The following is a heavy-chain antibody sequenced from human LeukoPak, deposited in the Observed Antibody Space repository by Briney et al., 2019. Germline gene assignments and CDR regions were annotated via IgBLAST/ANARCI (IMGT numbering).Heavy chain of an antibody. J-gene: IGHJ6*04. CDR3: ARDVLLWFGELAPVRNGMDV. D-gene: IGHD3-10*01. CDR1: GGSISSYY. CDR2: IYYSGST. Sequence: SETLSLTCTVSGGSISSYYWSWIRQPPGKGLEWIGDIYYSGSTNYNPSLKSRVTISVDTSKNQFSLKLSSVIAADTAVYYCARDVLLWFGELAPVRNGMDVWGKGTTVTVSS. V-gene: IGHV4-59*01.